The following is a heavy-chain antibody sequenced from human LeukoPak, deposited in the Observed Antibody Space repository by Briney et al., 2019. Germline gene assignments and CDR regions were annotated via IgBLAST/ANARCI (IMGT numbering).Heavy chain of an antibody. CDR1: KFTFSSYA. D-gene: IGHD6-6*01. V-gene: IGHV3-23*01. CDR3: ARMSSTEIYYFYYMDV. CDR2: ISNSGVST. J-gene: IGHJ6*03. Sequence: GGSLRLSCAASKFTFSSYAMNWVRQAPGKGLEWVSAISNSGVSTYYADSVKGRFTISRDNSKNTLYLQVDSLRAEDTAVYYCARMSSTEIYYFYYMDVWGKGTTVTVSS.